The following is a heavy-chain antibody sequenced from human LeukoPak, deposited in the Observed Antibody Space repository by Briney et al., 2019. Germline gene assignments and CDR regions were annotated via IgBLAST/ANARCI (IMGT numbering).Heavy chain of an antibody. D-gene: IGHD3-3*01. CDR3: ARNRITIFGVVIIPNNWFDP. V-gene: IGHV1-69*19. Sequence: SVKVSCKASGGTFSSYAISWVRQAPGQGLEWMGGIIPIFRTANYAQKFHGRVTITADESTSTAYMELSSLRSEDTAVYYCARNRITIFGVVIIPNNWFDPWGQGTLVTVSS. J-gene: IGHJ5*02. CDR1: GGTFSSYA. CDR2: IIPIFRTA.